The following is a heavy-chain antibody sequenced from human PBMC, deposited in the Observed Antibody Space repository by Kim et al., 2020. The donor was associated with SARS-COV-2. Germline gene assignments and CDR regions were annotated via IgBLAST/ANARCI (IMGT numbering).Heavy chain of an antibody. Sequence: GGSLRLSCAASGFTFSSYGMHWVRQAPGKGLEWVAVISYDGSNKYYADSVKGRFTISRDNSKNTLYRQMNSLRAEDTAVYYCAKQKSGIPARVRYYYYYG. J-gene: IGHJ6*01. D-gene: IGHD6-6*01. V-gene: IGHV3-30*18. CDR1: GFTFSSYG. CDR2: ISYDGSNK. CDR3: AKQKSGIPARVRYYYYYG.